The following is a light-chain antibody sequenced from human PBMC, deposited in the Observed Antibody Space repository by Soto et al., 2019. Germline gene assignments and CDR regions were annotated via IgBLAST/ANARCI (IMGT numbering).Light chain of an antibody. CDR2: AAS. CDR3: QHYYNWPPWT. Sequence: EIVMTQSPATLSLSPGDGATLSCRASQSVGSNLAWSQQKPGQAPRLLIYAASIGAPGLPARFSGSGSGPEFTLTISSLQPEDFAVYYCQHYYNWPPWTFGQGTKVDIK. J-gene: IGKJ1*01. V-gene: IGKV3-15*01. CDR1: QSVGSN.